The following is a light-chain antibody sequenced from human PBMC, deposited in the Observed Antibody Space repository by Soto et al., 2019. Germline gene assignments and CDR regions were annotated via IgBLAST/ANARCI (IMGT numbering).Light chain of an antibody. V-gene: IGKV3-15*01. Sequence: EIVMTQSPATLSVSPGERATLSCRASQSVSSNLAWYQQKPGQAPRLLIYGASTRATGIPARFSGSGSGTEFNLTISSLQSEDFAVYYCQQYNNWPPPTFGGGTKVEIK. CDR1: QSVSSN. CDR2: GAS. CDR3: QQYNNWPPPT. J-gene: IGKJ4*01.